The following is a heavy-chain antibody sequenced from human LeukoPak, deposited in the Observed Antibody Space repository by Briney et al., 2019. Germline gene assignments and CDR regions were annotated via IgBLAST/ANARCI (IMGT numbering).Heavy chain of an antibody. D-gene: IGHD6-13*01. V-gene: IGHV1-18*01. J-gene: IGHJ5*02. CDR3: ARAIAAAATGGWFDP. CDR1: DYTFSRHG. Sequence: ASVKVSCKASDYTFSRHGISWVRQAPGQGLEWMGWISLNNGNTDYGQKFQGRVTMTTDTSTGTAYMELRSLRSDDTAVYYCARAIAAAATGGWFDPWGQGTLVTVSS. CDR2: ISLNNGNT.